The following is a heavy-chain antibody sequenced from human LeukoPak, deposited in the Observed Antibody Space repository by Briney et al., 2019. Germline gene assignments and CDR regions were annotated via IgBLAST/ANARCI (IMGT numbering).Heavy chain of an antibody. CDR2: ICSVGSI. Sequence: GGSLRLSCAASGFSFGGNYISWVRQAPGKGLEWVSSICSVGSIFHADSVEGRFTMSRDNSRNTLDLQMNSLRVEDTAVYFCARDRRRLRGMNGDGDAFDIWGQGTMVTVSS. D-gene: IGHD1-1*01. CDR1: GFSFGGNY. V-gene: IGHV3-53*01. CDR3: ARDRRRLRGMNGDGDAFDI. J-gene: IGHJ3*02.